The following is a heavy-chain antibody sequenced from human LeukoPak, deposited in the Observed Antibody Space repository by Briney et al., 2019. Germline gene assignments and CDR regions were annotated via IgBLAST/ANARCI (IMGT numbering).Heavy chain of an antibody. J-gene: IGHJ5*02. CDR1: GGSISSYY. V-gene: IGHV4-59*01. CDR3: ARQTDRYCSSTSCYMGGFDP. CDR2: IYYSGST. Sequence: PSETLSLTCTVSGGSISSYYWSWIRQPPGMGLEWIGYIYYSGSTNYNPSLKSRVTISVDTSKNQFSLKLSSVTAADTAVYYCARQTDRYCSSTSCYMGGFDPWGQGTLVTVSS. D-gene: IGHD2-2*02.